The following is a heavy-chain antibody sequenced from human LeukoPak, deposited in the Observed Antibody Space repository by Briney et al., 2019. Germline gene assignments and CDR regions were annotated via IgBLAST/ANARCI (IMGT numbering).Heavy chain of an antibody. D-gene: IGHD3-10*01. V-gene: IGHV5-10-1*01. CDR2: IDPSDSYT. CDR3: ARHLRGSGSYFDY. CDR1: EYRYTRCW. Sequence: GHSEKILCRVSEYRYTRCWNLWAPHMCGRALEGMGRIDPSDSYTNYSPSFQGHVTISVDKSISTAFLQWSSLKASDTAMYYCARHLRGSGSYFDYWGQGTLVTVSS. J-gene: IGHJ4*02.